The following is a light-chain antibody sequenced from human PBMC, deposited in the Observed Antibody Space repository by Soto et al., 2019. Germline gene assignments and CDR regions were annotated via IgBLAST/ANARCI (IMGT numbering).Light chain of an antibody. V-gene: IGLV2-14*01. J-gene: IGLJ1*01. CDR3: SSYTSSTTLV. CDR1: SSDIGNYNY. Sequence: QSVLTQPASVSGSPGQSITISCTGTSSDIGNYNYVSWYQQHPGKAPKLMIYEVNNRPSGVSNRFSGSKSGNTASLTISGLEAEDDADYYCSSYTSSTTLVFATGTKVTVL. CDR2: EVN.